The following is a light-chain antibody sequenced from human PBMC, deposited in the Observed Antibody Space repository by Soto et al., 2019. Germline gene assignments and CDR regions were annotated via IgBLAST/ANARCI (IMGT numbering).Light chain of an antibody. CDR1: QSASSRY. CDR3: QQYGSSPNT. Sequence: VLTQSPGTLSLSPGERATLSCRASQSASSRYLAWYQQKPGQAPRLLIYGASSRATGIPDRFTGSGSGTDFTLTISRLESEDFAVYYCQQYGSSPNTFGQGTKLQIK. V-gene: IGKV3-20*01. J-gene: IGKJ2*01. CDR2: GAS.